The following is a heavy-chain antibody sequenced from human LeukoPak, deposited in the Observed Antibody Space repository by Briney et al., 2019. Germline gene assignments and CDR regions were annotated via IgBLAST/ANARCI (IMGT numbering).Heavy chain of an antibody. CDR3: AKGGVTIITKKDYLEY. Sequence: GRPLRLSCAASGFTLSSYAMHWVRQAPGKGLEWVAVISYDGSNKYYADSVKGRFTISRDNSKNTLYLQMNSLKSEDAGFYFCAKGGVTIITKKDYLEYWGPGTLVTVSS. CDR1: GFTLSSYA. D-gene: IGHD3-10*01. CDR2: ISYDGSNK. V-gene: IGHV3-30-3*01. J-gene: IGHJ4*02.